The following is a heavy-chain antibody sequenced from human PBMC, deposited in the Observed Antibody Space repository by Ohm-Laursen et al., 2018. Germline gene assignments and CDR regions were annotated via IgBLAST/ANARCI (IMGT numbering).Heavy chain of an antibody. CDR1: GFTFDDYA. J-gene: IGHJ5*02. D-gene: IGHD6-19*01. CDR3: AKGGYSSGWYFNWFDP. V-gene: IGHV3-9*01. CDR2: ISWNSGSI. Sequence: SLRLSCAASGFTFDDYAMHWVRQAPGKGLEWVSGISWNSGSIAYADSVKGRFTISRDNAKNSLYLQMNSLRAEDTALYYCAKGGYSSGWYFNWFDPWGQGVVVSVST.